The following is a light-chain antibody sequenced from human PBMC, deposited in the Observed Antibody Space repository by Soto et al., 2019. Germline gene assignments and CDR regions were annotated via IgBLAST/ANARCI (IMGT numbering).Light chain of an antibody. CDR1: SSNIGAGYA. J-gene: IGLJ3*02. CDR2: GDV. CDR3: QSYDSSLTAWV. V-gene: IGLV1-40*01. Sequence: QAVVTQPPSVSGAPGQRVTISCTGSSSNIGAGYAVHWYQQLPGTAPKLLVYGDVNRSSGVPDRFSGSKSGTSASLAITGLQAEDEADYYCQSYDSSLTAWVFGGGTKLTVL.